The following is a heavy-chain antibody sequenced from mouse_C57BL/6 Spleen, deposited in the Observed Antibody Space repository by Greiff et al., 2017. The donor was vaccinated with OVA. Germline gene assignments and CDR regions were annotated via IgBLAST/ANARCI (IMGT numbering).Heavy chain of an antibody. CDR1: GFNIKDDY. V-gene: IGHV14-4*01. J-gene: IGHJ3*01. CDR2: IDPENGDT. CDR3: TRLAWFAY. Sequence: EVQLQESGAELVRPGASVKLSCTASGFNIKDDYMHWVKQRPEQGLEWIGWIDPENGDTEYASKFQGKATITADTSSNTAYLQLSSLTSEDTAVYYCTRLAWFAYWGQGTLVTVSA. D-gene: IGHD4-1*01.